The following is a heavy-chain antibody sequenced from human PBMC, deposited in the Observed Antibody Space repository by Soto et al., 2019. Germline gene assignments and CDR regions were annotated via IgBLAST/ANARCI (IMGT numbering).Heavy chain of an antibody. J-gene: IGHJ3*02. D-gene: IGHD3-22*01. V-gene: IGHV4-30-2*01. Sequence: SATLSLTWAVSGGSLSSSAYSWSWIRQPPGKGLEWIGFIYQSGSTYYNPSLKSRVTMSLDRPKNQFSLKLSSVTAADTAVYYCARELLFYDSDGFSWDDAFDIWGQGTMVT. CDR3: ARELLFYDSDGFSWDDAFDI. CDR1: GGSLSSSAYS. CDR2: IYQSGST.